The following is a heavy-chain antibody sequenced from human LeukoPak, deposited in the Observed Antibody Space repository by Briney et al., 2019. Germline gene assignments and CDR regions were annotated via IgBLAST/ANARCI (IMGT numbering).Heavy chain of an antibody. Sequence: ASVKVSCKASGYTFTGYYIHWVRQAPGQGLEWMGWISPNSGDTNYAQKSQGRVTMTRDTSISTAYMELSRLRSDDTAVYYCARDRRKGILWFGEGLGYWGQGTLVTVSS. V-gene: IGHV1-2*02. CDR2: ISPNSGDT. D-gene: IGHD3-10*01. J-gene: IGHJ4*02. CDR1: GYTFTGYY. CDR3: ARDRRKGILWFGEGLGY.